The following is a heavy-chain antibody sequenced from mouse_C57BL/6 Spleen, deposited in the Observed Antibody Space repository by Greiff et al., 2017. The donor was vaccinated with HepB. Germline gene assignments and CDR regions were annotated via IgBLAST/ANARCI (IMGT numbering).Heavy chain of an antibody. V-gene: IGHV5-17*01. D-gene: IGHD1-1*01. J-gene: IGHJ2*01. CDR2: ISSGSSTI. CDR3: ARQGYYGSSSSFDY. Sequence: EVQRVESGGGLVKPGGSLKLSCAASGFTFSDYAMHWVRQAPEKGLEWVAYISSGSSTIYYADTVKGRFTISRDNDKNTLFLQMTSLRSEDTAMYYGARQGYYGSSSSFDYWGQGTTLTVSS. CDR1: GFTFSDYA.